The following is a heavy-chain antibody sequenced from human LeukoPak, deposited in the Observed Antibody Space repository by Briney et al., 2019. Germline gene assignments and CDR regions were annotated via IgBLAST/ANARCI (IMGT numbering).Heavy chain of an antibody. V-gene: IGHV3-23*01. D-gene: IGHD3-16*01. Sequence: GGSLRLSCAASGFTFSNAWMSWVRQAPGKGLEWVSAISGSGGSTYYADSVKGRFTISRDNSKNTLHLQMNSLRAEDTAIYYCAKGGGRDWPFDYWGQGTLVTVSS. CDR3: AKGGGRDWPFDY. J-gene: IGHJ4*02. CDR1: GFTFSNAW. CDR2: ISGSGGST.